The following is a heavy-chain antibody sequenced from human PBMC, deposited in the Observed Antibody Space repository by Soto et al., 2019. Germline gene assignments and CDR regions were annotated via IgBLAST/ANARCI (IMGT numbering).Heavy chain of an antibody. CDR3: AALAGVIVVVPAAMVSLFGDY. J-gene: IGHJ4*02. Sequence: QLQLQESGPGLVKPSETLSLTCTVSGGSISSSSYYWGWIRQPPGKGLEWIGSIYYSGSTYYNPSLKSRVTISVDTSKNQFSLKLSSVTAADTAVYYCAALAGVIVVVPAAMVSLFGDYWGQGTLVTVSS. D-gene: IGHD2-2*01. V-gene: IGHV4-39*01. CDR1: GGSISSSSYY. CDR2: IYYSGST.